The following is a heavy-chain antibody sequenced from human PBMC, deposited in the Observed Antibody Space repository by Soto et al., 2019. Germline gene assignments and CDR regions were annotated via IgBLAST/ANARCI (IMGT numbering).Heavy chain of an antibody. Sequence: GSLRLSCAASGFTFSSYWMHWVRQAPGKGLVWVSRINSDGSSTSYADSVKGRFTISRDNAKNTLYLQMNSLRAEDTAVYYCARGIERITIFGVVTRDYYYYYGMDVWGQGTTVTVSS. CDR3: ARGIERITIFGVVTRDYYYYYGMDV. V-gene: IGHV3-74*01. CDR2: INSDGSST. J-gene: IGHJ6*02. D-gene: IGHD3-3*01. CDR1: GFTFSSYW.